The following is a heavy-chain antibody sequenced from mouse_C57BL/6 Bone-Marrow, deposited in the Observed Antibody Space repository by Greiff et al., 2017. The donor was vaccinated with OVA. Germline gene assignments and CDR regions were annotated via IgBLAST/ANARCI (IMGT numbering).Heavy chain of an antibody. CDR2: INPNNGGT. Sequence: VQLQQSGPELVKPGASVKIPCKASGYTFTDYNMDWVKQSHGKSLEWIGDINPNNGGTIYNQKFKGKATLTVDKSSSTAYMELRSLTSEDTAVYYCARLPYYGSRGADWGQGTLVTVSA. V-gene: IGHV1-18*01. D-gene: IGHD1-1*01. CDR1: GYTFTDYN. CDR3: ARLPYYGSRGAD. J-gene: IGHJ3*01.